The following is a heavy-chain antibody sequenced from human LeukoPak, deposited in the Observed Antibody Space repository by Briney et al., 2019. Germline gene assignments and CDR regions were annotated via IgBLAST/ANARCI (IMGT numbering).Heavy chain of an antibody. CDR3: ARGDTSIVGAINNAFDI. CDR2: IIPIFGTA. V-gene: IGHV1-69*13. CDR1: GGTFSSYA. J-gene: IGHJ3*02. Sequence: ASVKVSCKASGGTFSSYAISWVRQAPGQGLEWMGGIIPIFGTANYAQKFQGRVTITADESTSTAYMELSSLRSEDTAVYYCARGDTSIVGAINNAFDIWGQGTMVTVPS. D-gene: IGHD1-26*01.